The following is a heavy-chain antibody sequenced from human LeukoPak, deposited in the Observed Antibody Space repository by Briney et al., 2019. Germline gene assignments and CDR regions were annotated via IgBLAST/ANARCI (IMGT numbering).Heavy chain of an antibody. Sequence: PSETLSLTCAVYGGSFSGYYWSWIRQPPGKGLEWIGENNHSGSTNYNPSLKSRVTISVDTSKNQFSLKLSSATAADTAVYYCAREVTTVVKGEATFDYWGQGTLVTVSS. CDR1: GGSFSGYY. V-gene: IGHV4-34*01. J-gene: IGHJ4*02. CDR2: NNHSGST. D-gene: IGHD4-23*01. CDR3: AREVTTVVKGEATFDY.